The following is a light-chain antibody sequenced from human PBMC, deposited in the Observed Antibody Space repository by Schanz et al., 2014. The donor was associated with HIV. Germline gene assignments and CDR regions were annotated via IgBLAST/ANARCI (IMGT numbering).Light chain of an antibody. V-gene: IGLV1-44*01. CDR3: QSYDSSLRASV. J-gene: IGLJ3*02. CDR2: NNN. CDR1: SSNIGSNT. Sequence: QSVLTQPPSASGTPGQRVTISCSGSSSNIGSNTVNWYQQLPGTAPKVLIYNNNQRPSGVPVRFSGSKSGPSASLAIRGLQSDDEADYYCQSYDSSLRASVFGGGTQLTVL.